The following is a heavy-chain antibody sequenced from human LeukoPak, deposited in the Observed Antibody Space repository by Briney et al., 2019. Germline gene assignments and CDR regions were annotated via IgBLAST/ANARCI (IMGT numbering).Heavy chain of an antibody. V-gene: IGHV3-48*04. Sequence: GGSLRLSCAASGFTSSSYGMHWVRQAPGKGLEWVSYISSSGSTIYYADSVKGRFTISRDNAKNSLYLQMNSLRAEDTAVYYCASLVVTGAGLVYWGQGTLVTVSS. J-gene: IGHJ4*02. CDR2: ISSSGSTI. CDR3: ASLVVTGAGLVY. CDR1: GFTSSSYG. D-gene: IGHD2-2*01.